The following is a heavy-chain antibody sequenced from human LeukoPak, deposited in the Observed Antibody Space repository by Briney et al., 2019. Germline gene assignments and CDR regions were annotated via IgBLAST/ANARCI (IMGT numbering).Heavy chain of an antibody. J-gene: IGHJ6*03. CDR3: ARSGGYDPKYYYYYYMDV. V-gene: IGHV4-61*02. CDR2: IYTSGST. Sequence: SETLSLPCTVSGGSISSGSYYGSWIRQPAGKGLGWIGRIYTSGSTNYNPSRKSRVTISVDTSKNQFSLRLRSVTAADTAVYYCARSGGYDPKYYYYYYMDVWGKGTTVTVSS. CDR1: GGSISSGSYY. D-gene: IGHD5-12*01.